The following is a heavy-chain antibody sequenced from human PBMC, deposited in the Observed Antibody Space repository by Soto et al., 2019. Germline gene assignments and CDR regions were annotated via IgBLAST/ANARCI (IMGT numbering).Heavy chain of an antibody. CDR3: AKDGSYYDFDY. CDR1: GFTFSTYA. CDR2: FSGSGGST. D-gene: IGHD3-3*01. V-gene: IGHV3-23*01. J-gene: IGHJ4*02. Sequence: EVQLLESGGGLVQPGGSLRLSCAASGFTFSTYAMSWVRQAPGKGLEWVSSFSGSGGSTYYADSVKGRFTISRDNSKNTLYLRMDSLRAEDTAVSYRAKDGSYYDFDYWGQRTLVTVSS.